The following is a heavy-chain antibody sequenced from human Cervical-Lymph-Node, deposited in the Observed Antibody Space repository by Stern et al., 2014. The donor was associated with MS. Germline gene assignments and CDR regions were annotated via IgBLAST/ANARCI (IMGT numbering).Heavy chain of an antibody. Sequence: VQLVQSGAEGKTAGESLKVSCQTSGYSFTTYWIGWVRQVPGKGLEWMGSIYPDDSDTRYGPSFQGQVTISVDKSFSTTYLQWSSLRASDTAMYYCARGGEYSSSSAFDHWGQGTLVTVSS. J-gene: IGHJ4*02. D-gene: IGHD6-6*01. CDR1: GYSFTTYW. CDR3: ARGGEYSSSSAFDH. V-gene: IGHV5-51*01. CDR2: IYPDDSDT.